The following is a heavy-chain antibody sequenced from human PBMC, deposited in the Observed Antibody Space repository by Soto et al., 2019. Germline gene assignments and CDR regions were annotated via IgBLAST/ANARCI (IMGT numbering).Heavy chain of an antibody. CDR2: INPSGGYT. V-gene: IGHV1-46*01. J-gene: IGHJ6*02. CDR1: GYTFTSYY. Sequence: QVQLVQSGAEVKKPGASVKVSCQTSGYTFTSYYIHWVRQAPGQGLAWMGIINPSGGYTKYSKKFQDRVTMTRDAATNIVYMELSSLTSEDTALYCCARSRSMGDWSASVTTYAYGIDVWGQGTTVTVSS. D-gene: IGHD3-3*01. CDR3: ARSRSMGDWSASVTTYAYGIDV.